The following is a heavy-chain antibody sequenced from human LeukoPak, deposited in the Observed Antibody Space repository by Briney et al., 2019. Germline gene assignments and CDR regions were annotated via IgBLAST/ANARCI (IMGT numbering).Heavy chain of an antibody. CDR2: INHSGST. Sequence: SETLSLTCAVYGGSFSGYYWSWIRQPPGKGLEWIGEINHSGSTNYNPSLKSRVTISVDTSKNQFSLKLSSVTAADTAVYYCARLTDYYDSSGYYSSFDYWGQGTLVTVSS. CDR1: GGSFSGYY. CDR3: ARLTDYYDSSGYYSSFDY. J-gene: IGHJ4*02. D-gene: IGHD3-22*01. V-gene: IGHV4-34*01.